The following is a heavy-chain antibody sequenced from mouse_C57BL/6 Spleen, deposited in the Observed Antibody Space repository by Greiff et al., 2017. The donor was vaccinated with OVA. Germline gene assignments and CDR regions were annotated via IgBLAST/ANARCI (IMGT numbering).Heavy chain of an antibody. D-gene: IGHD2-4*01. V-gene: IGHV2-3*01. CDR3: AKRYDYDENAMDY. CDR1: GFSFTSYG. J-gene: IGHJ4*01. CDR2: IWGDGST. Sequence: VQLQESGPGLVAPSQCLSITCTVSGFSFTSYGVSWVRQPPGKGLEWLGVIWGDGSTNYHSALIYRLSISKDNSKSQVFLKLNRLQTDDTATDYCAKRYDYDENAMDYWGQGTSVTVSS.